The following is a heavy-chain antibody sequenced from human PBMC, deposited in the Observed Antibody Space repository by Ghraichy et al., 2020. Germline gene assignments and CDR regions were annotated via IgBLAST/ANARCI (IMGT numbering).Heavy chain of an antibody. V-gene: IGHV3-7*03. Sequence: GGSLRLSCIASGFTSSKYWMTWVRQAPGKGLEWVANINEGGNERYYVDSVKGRFTISRDNAKNSLYLQMNSLTDEDTAVYHCARSRGLAGYFDLWGQGTLVTVSS. J-gene: IGHJ4*02. CDR2: INEGGNER. CDR1: GFTSSKYW. CDR3: ARSRGLAGYFDL. D-gene: IGHD3/OR15-3a*01.